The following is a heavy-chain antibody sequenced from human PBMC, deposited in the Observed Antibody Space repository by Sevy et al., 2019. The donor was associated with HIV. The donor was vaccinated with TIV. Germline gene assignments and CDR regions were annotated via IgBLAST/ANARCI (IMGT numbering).Heavy chain of an antibody. D-gene: IGHD3-3*01. Sequence: GGSLRLSCAASGFSFSTHAMTWVRQAPGKGLEWVSGISGSGTSTYYTDSVKGRFTISRDNSKNTVYLQMNNLRADDTAVYYCGKVSIFGVGGFYDYWGQGTLVTVSS. V-gene: IGHV3-23*01. CDR1: GFSFSTHA. J-gene: IGHJ4*02. CDR3: GKVSIFGVGGFYDY. CDR2: ISGSGTST.